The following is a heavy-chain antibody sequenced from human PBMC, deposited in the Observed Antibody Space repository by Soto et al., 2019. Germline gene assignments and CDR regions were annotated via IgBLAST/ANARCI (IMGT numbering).Heavy chain of an antibody. Sequence: SETLSLTCTVSGGSVSSGSYYWSWIRQPPGKGLEWIGYIYYSGSTNYNPSLKSRVTISVDTSKNQFSLKLSSVTAADTAVYYCARFYGGNRFDYWGQGTLVTVSS. D-gene: IGHD4-17*01. J-gene: IGHJ4*02. CDR1: GGSVSSGSYY. CDR3: ARFYGGNRFDY. V-gene: IGHV4-61*01. CDR2: IYYSGST.